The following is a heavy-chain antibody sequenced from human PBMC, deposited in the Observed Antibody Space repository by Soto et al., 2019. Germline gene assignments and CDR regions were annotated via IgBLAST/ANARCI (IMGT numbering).Heavy chain of an antibody. CDR2: ISYDGSNK. CDR1: GFTFSSYA. J-gene: IGHJ4*02. V-gene: IGHV3-30-3*01. Sequence: GGVLRLSCAASGFTFSSYAMHWVRQAPGKGLEWVAVISYDGSNKYYADSVKGRFTISRDNSKNTLYLQMNSLRAEDTAVYYCARPMVNPSFDYWGKGPLVTVSS. CDR3: ARPMVNPSFDY. D-gene: IGHD5-18*01.